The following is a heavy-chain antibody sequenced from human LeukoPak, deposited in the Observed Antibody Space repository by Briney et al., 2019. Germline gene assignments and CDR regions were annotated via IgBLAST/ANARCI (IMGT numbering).Heavy chain of an antibody. Sequence: SETLSLTCTVSGYSISSGYYWGWIRQPPGKGLEWIGSIYHSGSTYYNPSLKSRVTISVDTSKNQFSLKLSSVTAADTAVYYCARGPGYCGMDVWGQGTTVTVSS. CDR1: GYSISSGYY. CDR3: ARGPGYCGMDV. V-gene: IGHV4-38-2*02. CDR2: IYHSGST. J-gene: IGHJ6*02.